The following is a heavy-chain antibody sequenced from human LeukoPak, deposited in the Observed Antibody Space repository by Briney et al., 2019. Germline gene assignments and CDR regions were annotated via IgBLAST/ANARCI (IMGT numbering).Heavy chain of an antibody. V-gene: IGHV2-5*02. D-gene: IGHD2-15*01. CDR1: GFSLSTSGVG. J-gene: IGHJ5*02. CDR2: IYRDDDK. CDR3: AHRVLYCSGGSCYSMGFDP. Sequence: SGPTLVNPTQTLTLTCTFSGFSLSTSGVGVGWIRQPPGKALEWLALIYRDDDKRYSPSLKSRLTITKDTSKNQVVLTMTNMDPVDTATYYCAHRVLYCSGGSCYSMGFDPWGQGTLVTVSS.